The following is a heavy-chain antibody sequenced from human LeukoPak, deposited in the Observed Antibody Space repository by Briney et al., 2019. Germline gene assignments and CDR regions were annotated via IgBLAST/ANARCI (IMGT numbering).Heavy chain of an antibody. Sequence: GGSLRLSCAASGFTVSGNYMSWVRQAPGKGLEWVSVIYSGGSTYYADSVKGRFTISRDNSKNTLYLQMNSLRAEDTAVYYCARASIGYYQVWGSDYWGQGTLVTVSS. D-gene: IGHD3-22*01. CDR1: GFTVSGNY. J-gene: IGHJ4*02. V-gene: IGHV3-53*01. CDR3: ARASIGYYQVWGSDY. CDR2: IYSGGST.